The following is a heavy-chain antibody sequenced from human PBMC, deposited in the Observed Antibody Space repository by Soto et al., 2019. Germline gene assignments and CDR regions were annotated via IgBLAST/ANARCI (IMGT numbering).Heavy chain of an antibody. Sequence: QVPLVQSGAEVKKPGASVKVSCKASGYTFSSYGVTWVRQAPGQGLEWMGWISVYNGNTNYAQNLQGRVTMTTDTSTKTAYMDLRSLRFDDTAVYYCASTQGSGYCSSASCRNGMDVWGQGTTVTVSS. CDR1: GYTFSSYG. V-gene: IGHV1-18*01. D-gene: IGHD2-2*01. J-gene: IGHJ6*02. CDR2: ISVYNGNT. CDR3: ASTQGSGYCSSASCRNGMDV.